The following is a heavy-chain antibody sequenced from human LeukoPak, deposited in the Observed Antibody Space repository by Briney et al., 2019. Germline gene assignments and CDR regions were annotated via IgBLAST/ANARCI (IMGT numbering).Heavy chain of an antibody. CDR2: MNPNSGNT. CDR1: GYTFTSYD. J-gene: IGHJ5*02. D-gene: IGHD3-10*01. Sequence: ASVKVSCKASGYTFTSYDINWVRQATGQGLEWMGWMNPNSGNTGYAQKFQGRVTMTRNTSISTAYMELSSLRSEDTAVYYCARAYCGSGSYWSPGRFDPWGQGTLVTVSS. CDR3: ARAYCGSGSYWSPGRFDP. V-gene: IGHV1-8*01.